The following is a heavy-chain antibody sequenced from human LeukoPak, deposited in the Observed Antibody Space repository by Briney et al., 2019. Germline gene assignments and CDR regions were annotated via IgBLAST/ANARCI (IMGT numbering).Heavy chain of an antibody. J-gene: IGHJ4*02. CDR3: ARDEGGSGYKE. Sequence: SETLSLTCTVSGASISSGDYYWSWIRQRPGKGLEWIGYIYYSGSTHYNPSLKSRVAISVDTSKNQFSLKLSSVTAADTAVYYCARDEGGSGYKEWGQGTLVTVSS. D-gene: IGHD3-3*01. CDR1: GASISSGDYY. V-gene: IGHV4-30-4*01. CDR2: IYYSGST.